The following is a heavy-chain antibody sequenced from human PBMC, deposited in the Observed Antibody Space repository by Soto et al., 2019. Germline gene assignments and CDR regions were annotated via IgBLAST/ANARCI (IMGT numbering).Heavy chain of an antibody. CDR2: IIPIFGTA. CDR1: GGTFISYA. CDR3: ARGGITGTTMGVDY. D-gene: IGHD1-20*01. J-gene: IGHJ4*02. V-gene: IGHV1-69*01. Sequence: QVQLVQSGAEVKKPGSSLKVSCKASGGTFISYAISWVRQAPGQGLEWMGGIIPIFGTANYAQKFQGRVTITADESTSTAYMELSSLRSEDTAVYYCARGGITGTTMGVDYWGQGTLVTVSS.